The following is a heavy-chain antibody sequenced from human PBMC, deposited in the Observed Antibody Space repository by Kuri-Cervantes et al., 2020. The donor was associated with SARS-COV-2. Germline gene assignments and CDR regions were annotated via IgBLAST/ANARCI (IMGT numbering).Heavy chain of an antibody. V-gene: IGHV3-53*05. D-gene: IGHD6-13*01. CDR1: GFTVSSNY. J-gene: IGHJ6*02. Sequence: LSLTCAASGFTVSSNYMSWVRQAPGKGLEWVSVIYSGGSTYYADSVKGRFTISRDNSKNTLYLQMNSLRAEDTAVYYCARWQQQLVLYGMDVWGQGTTVTVSS. CDR2: IYSGGST. CDR3: ARWQQQLVLYGMDV.